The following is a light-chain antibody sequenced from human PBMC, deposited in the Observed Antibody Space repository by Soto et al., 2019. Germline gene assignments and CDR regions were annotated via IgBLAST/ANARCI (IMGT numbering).Light chain of an antibody. CDR3: QKYNNWPII. J-gene: IGKJ5*01. CDR1: QSVSTSN. CDR2: GES. Sequence: LVLTQSPGTLSSSPGERATLSCRASQSVSTSNLAWYQQRTGQAPRLLIYGESTRATGIPDRFSGSGSGTELNLTISRLQSEDFAVYFCQKYNNWPIICGQGTRLDIK. V-gene: IGKV3-15*01.